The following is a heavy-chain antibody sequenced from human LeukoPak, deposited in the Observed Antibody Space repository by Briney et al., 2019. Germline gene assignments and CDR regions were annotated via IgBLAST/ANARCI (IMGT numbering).Heavy chain of an antibody. V-gene: IGHV4-30-4*01. D-gene: IGHD1-26*01. CDR2: IYYDGIT. J-gene: IGHJ4*02. CDR3: ARQGSGSRAAFDY. CDR1: GGSIFSGDYY. Sequence: SETLSLTCTVSGGSIFSGDYYWSWIRQPPGKGLEWIGYIYYDGITYFNPSLESRVSMSVDTSKNQFSLKLSSVTAADTAVYYCARQGSGSRAAFDYLGQGTLVTVSS.